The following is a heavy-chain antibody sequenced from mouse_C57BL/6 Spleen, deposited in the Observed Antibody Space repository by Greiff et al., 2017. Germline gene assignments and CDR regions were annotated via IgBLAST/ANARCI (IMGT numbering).Heavy chain of an antibody. D-gene: IGHD2-10*02. V-gene: IGHV1-62-2*01. CDR2: FYPGSGSI. J-gene: IGHJ3*01. Sequence: LQESGAELVKPGASVKLSCKASGYTFTEYTIHWVKQRSGQGLEWIGWFYPGSGSIKYNEKFKDKATLTADKSSSTVYMELSRLTSEDSAVYVCARHEDREYGNPWFAYWGQGTLVTVSA. CDR1: GYTFTEYT. CDR3: ARHEDREYGNPWFAY.